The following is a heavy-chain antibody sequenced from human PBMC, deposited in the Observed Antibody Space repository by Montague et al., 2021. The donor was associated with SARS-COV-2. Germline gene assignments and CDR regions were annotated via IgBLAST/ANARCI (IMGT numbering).Heavy chain of an antibody. CDR2: VYYTGST. CDR1: GDSISSYY. Sequence: SETLSLTCEVSGDSISSYYWSWIRQSPGKGLDWIGHVYYTGSTKYNPSLKSRVSLSLDTTKKQFSLNLKSVTAADTAVYYCARAQNTCFIANCVNYFEVWGQGAQVTVSS. CDR3: ARAQNTCFIANCVNYFEV. V-gene: IGHV4-59*01. D-gene: IGHD1-1*01. J-gene: IGHJ4*02.